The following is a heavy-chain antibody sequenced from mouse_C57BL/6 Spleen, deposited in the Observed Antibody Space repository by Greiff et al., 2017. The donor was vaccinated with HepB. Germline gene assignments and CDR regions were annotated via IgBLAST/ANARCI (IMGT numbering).Heavy chain of an antibody. CDR2: IYPGSGNT. CDR3: AREPGYYVWAMDY. V-gene: IGHV1-76*01. J-gene: IGHJ4*01. Sequence: QVHVKQSGAELVRPGASVKLSCKASGYTFTDYYINWVKQRPGQGLEWIARIYPGSGNTYYNEKFKGKATLTAEKSSSTAYMQLSSLTSEDSAVYFCAREPGYYVWAMDYWGQGTSVTVSS. D-gene: IGHD2-3*01. CDR1: GYTFTDYY.